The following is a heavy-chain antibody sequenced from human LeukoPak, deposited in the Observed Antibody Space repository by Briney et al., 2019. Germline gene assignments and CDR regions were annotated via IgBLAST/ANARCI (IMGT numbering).Heavy chain of an antibody. Sequence: ASVKVSCKASGYTFTRYYIHWVRQAPGQGLEWMGILNPSGGSTNYAQKFQGRVTMTRDTSISTAYMELSRLRSDDTAVYYCARVWCSGGSCFGFDPWGQGTLVTVSS. CDR1: GYTFTRYY. D-gene: IGHD2-15*01. J-gene: IGHJ5*02. V-gene: IGHV1-46*01. CDR3: ARVWCSGGSCFGFDP. CDR2: LNPSGGST.